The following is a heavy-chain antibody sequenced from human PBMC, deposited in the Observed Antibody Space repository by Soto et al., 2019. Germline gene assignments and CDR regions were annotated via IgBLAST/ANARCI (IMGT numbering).Heavy chain of an antibody. CDR3: ARGPDEYSSSSGYYFDY. J-gene: IGHJ4*02. D-gene: IGHD6-6*01. CDR2: IYYSGST. V-gene: IGHV4-59*01. Sequence: QVQLQESGPGLVKPSETLSLTCTVSGGSISSYYWSWIRQPPGKGLEWIGYIYYSGSTNYNPSLKSRVTRSVDTSKNQFSLKLSSVTAADTAVYYCARGPDEYSSSSGYYFDYWGQGTLVTVSS. CDR1: GGSISSYY.